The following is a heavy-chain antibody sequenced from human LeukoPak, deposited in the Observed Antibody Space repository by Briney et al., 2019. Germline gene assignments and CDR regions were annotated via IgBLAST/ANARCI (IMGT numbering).Heavy chain of an antibody. CDR2: ISYDGRNK. V-gene: IGHV3-30*04. D-gene: IGHD4-17*01. CDR1: GFTFSSHA. Sequence: GGSLRLSCAASGFTFSSHAMHWVRQAPGKGLEWVVVISYDGRNKDYADSMKARFTISRDNSKNTLYLQMNSLRAEDTAVFYCARSAGDPHAFDVWGQGTMVTVSS. CDR3: ARSAGDPHAFDV. J-gene: IGHJ3*01.